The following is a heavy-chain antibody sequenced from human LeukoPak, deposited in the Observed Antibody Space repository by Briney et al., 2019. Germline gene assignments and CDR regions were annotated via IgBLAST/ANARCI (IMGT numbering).Heavy chain of an antibody. V-gene: IGHV3-74*01. D-gene: IGHD5-18*01. CDR1: GFTFSSYW. CDR2: INSDGSST. J-gene: IGHJ3*02. CDR3: ASRVGGYSYGLVFDI. Sequence: PGGSLRLSCAASGFTFSSYWMHWVRQAPGKGLVWVSRINSDGSSTSYADSVKGRFTISRYNSKNTLYLQMNSLRTEDTAVYYCASRVGGYSYGLVFDIWGQGTMVTVSS.